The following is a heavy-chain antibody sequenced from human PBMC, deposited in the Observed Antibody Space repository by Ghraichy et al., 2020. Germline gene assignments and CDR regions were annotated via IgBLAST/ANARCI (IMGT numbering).Heavy chain of an antibody. V-gene: IGHV4-39*01. D-gene: IGHD6-6*01. CDR2: LYNSVST. J-gene: IGHJ5*02. Sequence: SETLSLTCTVSGGSMSTSADYWGWIRQPPGKRLEWIGSLYNSVSTHYNPSLRSRVTISVDPSKHQFSLRLTSVTASDTAAFYCARNKTGSLSGWFDPWGPGLLVTVSS. CDR3: ARNKTGSLSGWFDP. CDR1: GGSMSTSADY.